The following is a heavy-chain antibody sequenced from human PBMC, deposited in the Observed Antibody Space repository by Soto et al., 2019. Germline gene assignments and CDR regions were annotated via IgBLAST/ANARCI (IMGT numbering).Heavy chain of an antibody. CDR3: ARHTGYYYDSSGYYNDY. Sequence: ESGGGVVQPGRSLRLSCAASGFTFSSYGMHWVRQAPGKGLEWVAVISYDGSNKYYADSVKGRFTISRDNSKNTLYLQMNSLRAEDTAVYYCARHTGYYYDSSGYYNDYWGQGTLVTVSS. J-gene: IGHJ4*02. CDR1: GFTFSSYG. V-gene: IGHV3-30*03. D-gene: IGHD3-22*01. CDR2: ISYDGSNK.